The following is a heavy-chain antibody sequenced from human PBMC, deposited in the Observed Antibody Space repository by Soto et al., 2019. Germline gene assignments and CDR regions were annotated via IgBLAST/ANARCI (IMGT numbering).Heavy chain of an antibody. D-gene: IGHD3-3*01. CDR1: GFTFSSYW. CDR2: INSDGSST. J-gene: IGHJ4*02. CDR3: ATPGDFWSGYDPWLFDY. Sequence: PGGSLRLSCAASGFTFSSYWMHWVRQAPGKGLVWVSRINSDGSSTSYADSVKGRFTISRDNAKNTLYLQMNSLRAEDTAVYYCATPGDFWSGYDPWLFDYWGQGTLVTVSS. V-gene: IGHV3-74*01.